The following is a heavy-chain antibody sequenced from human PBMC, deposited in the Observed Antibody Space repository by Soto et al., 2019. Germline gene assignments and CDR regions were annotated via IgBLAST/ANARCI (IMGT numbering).Heavy chain of an antibody. D-gene: IGHD2-2*01. J-gene: IGHJ6*02. V-gene: IGHV4-31*03. CDR3: ARNGCSSTTCYRSGAPYYSMDV. Sequence: QVQLQESGPGLMKPSQTLSLTCSVSGGSIRSGSYYWSWIRQHPGKALEWIGYIFHSGSTYYNPSLKSRVTMSVDMSKNQFSLKLNSVTAADTAVYYCARNGCSSTTCYRSGAPYYSMDVWGQGTTVTVSS. CDR1: GGSIRSGSYY. CDR2: IFHSGST.